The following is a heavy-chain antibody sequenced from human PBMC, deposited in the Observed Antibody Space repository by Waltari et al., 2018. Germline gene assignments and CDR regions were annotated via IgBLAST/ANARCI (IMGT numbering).Heavy chain of an antibody. CDR3: ARGGGSNWNDPIDY. CDR1: GGSISSSSYY. CDR2: IYYSGST. D-gene: IGHD1-20*01. V-gene: IGHV4-39*07. J-gene: IGHJ4*02. Sequence: QLQLQESGPGLVKPSETLSLTCTVSGGSISSSSYYWGWIRQPPGKGLEWIGSIYYSGSTYYNPSLKSRVTISVDTSKNQFSLKLSSVTAADTAVYYCARGGGSNWNDPIDYWGQGTLVTVSS.